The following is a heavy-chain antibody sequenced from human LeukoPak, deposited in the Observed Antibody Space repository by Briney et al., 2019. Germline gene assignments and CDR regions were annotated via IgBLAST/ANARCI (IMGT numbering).Heavy chain of an antibody. J-gene: IGHJ2*01. Sequence: SETLSLTCTVSGGPIRGSSSYWGWIRQPPGKGLQWIGSIYYSGSTYYNPSLKSRVTISVDLSKNQFSLKLSSVTAADTAVYYCARARYVLTGYLGRPGWYFDFWGRGTLVSVSS. CDR1: GGPIRGSSSY. D-gene: IGHD3-9*01. CDR3: ARARYVLTGYLGRPGWYFDF. CDR2: IYYSGST. V-gene: IGHV4-39*07.